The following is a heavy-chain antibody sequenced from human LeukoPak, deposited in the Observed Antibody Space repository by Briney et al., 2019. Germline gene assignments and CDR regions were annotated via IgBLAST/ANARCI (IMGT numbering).Heavy chain of an antibody. D-gene: IGHD3-10*01. J-gene: IGHJ5*02. Sequence: ASVKVSCKASGYTFTGYYMHWVRQAPGQGLEWMGWINPNSGGTNYAQKFQGRVTMTRDTSISTAYMELSRLRSDDTAVYYCARALYSSGSANWFDPWGQGTLVTVSS. CDR1: GYTFTGYY. CDR2: INPNSGGT. CDR3: ARALYSSGSANWFDP. V-gene: IGHV1-2*02.